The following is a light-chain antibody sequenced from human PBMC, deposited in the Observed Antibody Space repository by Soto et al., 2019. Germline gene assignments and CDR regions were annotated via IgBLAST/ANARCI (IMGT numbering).Light chain of an antibody. CDR3: QQWGSRGT. V-gene: IGKV3-20*01. Sequence: EIALTQSPGTLSWSAGESATLSCRASQSVSSSYLSWYQQKPGQAPRLLIHGGSYRATGIPDRFSGSGSGTDVTITISRREPEEFAVYYCQQWGSRGTFDQGNKVDIK. CDR2: GGS. CDR1: QSVSSSY. J-gene: IGKJ1*01.